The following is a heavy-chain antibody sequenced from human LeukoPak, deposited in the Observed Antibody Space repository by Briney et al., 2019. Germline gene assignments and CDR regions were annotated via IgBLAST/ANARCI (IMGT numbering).Heavy chain of an antibody. J-gene: IGHJ6*02. V-gene: IGHV3-74*01. CDR1: GFAFSSYW. CDR2: INGDGRNI. D-gene: IGHD3-9*01. Sequence: GGSLRLSCVASGFAFSSYWMHWVRQDPRKGLVWVSRINGDGRNINYADSVRGRFTISRDNAKNTLYLQMNTLRVEDTAVYYCTRDLMDYDVSTGLHHYYMDVWGQGTTVTVSS. CDR3: TRDLMDYDVSTGLHHYYMDV.